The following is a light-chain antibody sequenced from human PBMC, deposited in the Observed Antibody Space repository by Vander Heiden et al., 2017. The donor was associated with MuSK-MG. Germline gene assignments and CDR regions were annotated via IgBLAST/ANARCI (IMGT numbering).Light chain of an antibody. J-gene: IGLJ2*01. CDR3: QAWDSSTVV. CDR1: KLGDKY. Sequence: SYELTQPPSVSVSPGQTASITCSGDKLGDKYACWYQQKPGQSPVLVIYKDSKRPSGIPERFSGSNSGNTATLTISGTQAMDEADYYCQAWDSSTVVFGGGTKLNVL. V-gene: IGLV3-1*01. CDR2: KDS.